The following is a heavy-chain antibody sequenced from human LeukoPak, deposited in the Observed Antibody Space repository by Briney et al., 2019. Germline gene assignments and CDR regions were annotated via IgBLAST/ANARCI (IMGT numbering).Heavy chain of an antibody. CDR2: INPSGGST. J-gene: IGHJ4*02. Sequence: ASVKVSCKASGYTFTSYYMHWVRQAPGQGLEWMGIINPSGGSTSYAQKFQGRVTMTRDMSTSTVYMELSSLRSEDTAVYYCARIGSSWFFDYWSQGTLVTVSS. V-gene: IGHV1-46*01. CDR3: ARIGSSWFFDY. D-gene: IGHD6-13*01. CDR1: GYTFTSYY.